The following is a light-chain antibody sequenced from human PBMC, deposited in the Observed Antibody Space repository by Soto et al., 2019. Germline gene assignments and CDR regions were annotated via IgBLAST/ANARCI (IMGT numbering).Light chain of an antibody. V-gene: IGKV3-15*01. CDR2: CAS. Sequence: EIVMTQSPATLSVSPGERATLSCRASQSVSSNLAWYQQKPGQAPRLLIYCASTRATGIPARFSGSGSGTEFTLTISSLQSEDFAVYYCQQYNNWPLTFGGGNKVEIK. CDR3: QQYNNWPLT. CDR1: QSVSSN. J-gene: IGKJ4*01.